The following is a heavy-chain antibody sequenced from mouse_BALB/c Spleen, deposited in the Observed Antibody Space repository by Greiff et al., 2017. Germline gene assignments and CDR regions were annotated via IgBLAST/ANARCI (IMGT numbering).Heavy chain of an antibody. CDR1: GFTFSDFY. Sequence: EVMLVESGGVLVQPGGSLRLSCATSGFTFSDFYMEWVRQPPGKRLEWIAASRNKANVYTTEYSASVKGRFIVSRDTSQSILYLQMNALRAEDTAIYYCARDGGTTVGLFDYWGQGTTLTVSS. CDR3: ARDGGTTVGLFDY. V-gene: IGHV7-1*02. CDR2: SRNKANVYTT. J-gene: IGHJ2*01. D-gene: IGHD1-1*01.